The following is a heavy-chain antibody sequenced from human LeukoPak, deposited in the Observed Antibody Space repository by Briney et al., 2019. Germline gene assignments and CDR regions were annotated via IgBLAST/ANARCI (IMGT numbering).Heavy chain of an antibody. CDR3: VREDHYYDIIGYLSY. CDR2: INAGNGNT. V-gene: IGHV1-3*03. Sequence: GASVKVSCKPSGYTLTNYAIHWVRQAPGQRLEWMGWINAGNGNTRYSQEFQGRIIITRDTSASTAYMELSSLRSEDMAVYYCVREDHYYDIIGYLSYWGQGTLVTVSS. CDR1: GYTLTNYA. D-gene: IGHD3-22*01. J-gene: IGHJ4*02.